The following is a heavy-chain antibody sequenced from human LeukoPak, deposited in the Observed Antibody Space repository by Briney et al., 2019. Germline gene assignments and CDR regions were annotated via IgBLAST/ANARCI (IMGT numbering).Heavy chain of an antibody. D-gene: IGHD6-6*01. J-gene: IGHJ4*02. Sequence: GGSLRLSCAASGFTFSSYWMSWVRQAPGKGLEWVANIKQDGSEKYYADSVKGRFTISRDNSKNTLYLQMNSLRAEDTAVYYCACIAARDFDYWGQGTLVTVSS. V-gene: IGHV3-7*01. CDR2: IKQDGSEK. CDR1: GFTFSSYW. CDR3: ACIAARDFDY.